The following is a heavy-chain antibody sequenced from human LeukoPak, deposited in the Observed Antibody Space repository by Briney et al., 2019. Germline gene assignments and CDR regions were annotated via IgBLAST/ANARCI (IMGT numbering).Heavy chain of an antibody. Sequence: PSETLSLTCTVSGGSIGSSSYYWGWIRQPPGKGLEWIGSIYYSGSTYYNPSLKSRVTISVDTSKNQFSLKLSSVTAADTAVYYCASPTYYDFWSGYKGPFDYWGQGTLVTVSS. CDR3: ASPTYYDFWSGYKGPFDY. J-gene: IGHJ4*02. CDR1: GGSIGSSSYY. CDR2: IYYSGST. D-gene: IGHD3-3*01. V-gene: IGHV4-39*01.